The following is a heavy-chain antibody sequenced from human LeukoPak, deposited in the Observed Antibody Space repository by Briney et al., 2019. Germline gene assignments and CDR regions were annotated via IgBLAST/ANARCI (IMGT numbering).Heavy chain of an antibody. CDR1: GFTFSSYA. V-gene: IGHV3-23*01. CDR2: ISGSGGST. CDR3: AKDQGRPNYYDSSGYYIPFDY. Sequence: GGSLRLSCAASGFTFSSYAMSWVRQAPEKGLEWVSAISGSGGSTYYADSVKGRFTISRDNSKNTLYLQMNSLRAEDTAVYYCAKDQGRPNYYDSSGYYIPFDYWGQGTLVTVSS. J-gene: IGHJ4*02. D-gene: IGHD3-22*01.